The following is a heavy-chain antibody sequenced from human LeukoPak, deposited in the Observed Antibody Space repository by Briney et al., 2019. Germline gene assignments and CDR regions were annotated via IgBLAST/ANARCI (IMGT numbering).Heavy chain of an antibody. Sequence: ASMKVSCKASGYTFTSYGISWVRLAPGQGLEWMGWISAYNGNTNYAQKLQGRVTMTTDTSTSTAYMELRSLRSDDTAVYYCARVSGIAALNELYYFDYWGQGTLVTVSS. J-gene: IGHJ4*02. D-gene: IGHD6-13*01. CDR1: GYTFTSYG. V-gene: IGHV1-18*01. CDR3: ARVSGIAALNELYYFDY. CDR2: ISAYNGNT.